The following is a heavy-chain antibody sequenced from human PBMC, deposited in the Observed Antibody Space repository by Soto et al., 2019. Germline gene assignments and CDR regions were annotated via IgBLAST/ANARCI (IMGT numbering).Heavy chain of an antibody. V-gene: IGHV6-1*01. Sequence: SQTLSLTCAISGDSVSSNSAAWNWIRHSPSRGLDWLGRTYYRSKWYNDYAVSVKSRITINTDTSKNQFSLQLNSVTPEDTAVYYCARGGSEYSSSWFNWFEPWAQGTMVTVSS. CDR3: ARGGSEYSSSWFNWFEP. D-gene: IGHD6-13*01. CDR1: GDSVSSNSAA. CDR2: TYYRSKWYN. J-gene: IGHJ5*02.